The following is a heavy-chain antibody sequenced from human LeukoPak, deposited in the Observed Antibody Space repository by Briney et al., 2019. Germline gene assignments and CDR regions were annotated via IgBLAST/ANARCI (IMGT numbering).Heavy chain of an antibody. CDR1: GFTFSSYA. V-gene: IGHV3-30-3*01. Sequence: GRSLRLSCAASGFTFSSYAMHWVRQAPGKGLEWVAVISYDGSNKYYADSVKGRFTISRDNAKNSLYLQMNSLRAEDTAVYYCAREQEVGATLVPLYYFDYWGQGTLVTVSS. CDR3: AREQEVGATLVPLYYFDY. CDR2: ISYDGSNK. J-gene: IGHJ4*02. D-gene: IGHD1-26*01.